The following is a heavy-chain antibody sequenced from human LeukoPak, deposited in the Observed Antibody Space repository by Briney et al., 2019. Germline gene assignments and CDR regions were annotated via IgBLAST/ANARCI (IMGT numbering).Heavy chain of an antibody. CDR3: ARGATRLRYYFDY. J-gene: IGHJ4*02. V-gene: IGHV3-21*01. D-gene: IGHD1-26*01. Sequence: GGSLKLSCAASGFTFSSYSMNWVRQAPGKGLEWVSSISSSRSYIYYADSVKGRFTISRDNAKNSLYLQMNSLRAEDTAVYYCARGATRLRYYFDYWGQGTLVTVSS. CDR1: GFTFSSYS. CDR2: ISSSRSYI.